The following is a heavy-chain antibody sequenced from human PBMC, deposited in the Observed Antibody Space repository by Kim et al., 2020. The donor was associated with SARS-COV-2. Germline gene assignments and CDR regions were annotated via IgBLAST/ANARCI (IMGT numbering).Heavy chain of an antibody. J-gene: IGHJ3*02. CDR2: ISWISGSI. V-gene: IGHV3-9*01. D-gene: IGHD3-22*01. CDR3: AKDLSHDSILGVFDI. Sequence: GGSLRLSCAASGFGFDEYAMHWVRQAPGKGLEWVSGISWISGSIGYADSVKGRFTISRDNAKNSLYLQMNSLRVEDTALYYCAKDLSHDSILGVFDIWGQGTGVRVSS. CDR1: GFGFDEYA.